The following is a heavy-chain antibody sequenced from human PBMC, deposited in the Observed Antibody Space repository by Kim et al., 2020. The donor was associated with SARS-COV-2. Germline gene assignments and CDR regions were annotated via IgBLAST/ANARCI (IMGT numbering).Heavy chain of an antibody. Sequence: EGSLRLSCAASGFTFSSYWMSWVRQAPGKGLEWVANIKQDGSEKYYVDSVKGRFTISRDNAKNSLYLQMNSLRAEDTAVYYCARGDYSYYYYGMDVWGQGTTVTVSS. CDR1: GFTFSSYW. CDR2: IKQDGSEK. CDR3: ARGDYSYYYYGMDV. D-gene: IGHD4-17*01. V-gene: IGHV3-7*04. J-gene: IGHJ6*02.